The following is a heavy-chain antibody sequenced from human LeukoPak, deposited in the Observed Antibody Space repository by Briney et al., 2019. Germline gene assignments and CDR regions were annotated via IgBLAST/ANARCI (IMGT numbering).Heavy chain of an antibody. Sequence: GGSLRLSCSVSGFTFSTYVMHWVRQAPGKGLEYVSANTYYADSVKGRFTISRDNSKNTLYLQMSSLRADDTAVYYCVRGTGYWGQGALVTVSS. J-gene: IGHJ4*02. V-gene: IGHV3-64D*06. CDR3: VRGTGY. CDR1: GFTFSTYV. CDR2: NT.